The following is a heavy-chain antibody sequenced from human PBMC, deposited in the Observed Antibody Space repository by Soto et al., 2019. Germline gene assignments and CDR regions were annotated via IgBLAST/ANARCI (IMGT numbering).Heavy chain of an antibody. V-gene: IGHV1-18*01. J-gene: IGHJ4*02. CDR3: ARDPPMSYGSGKGDY. Sequence: GASVKVSCKASVYTFTNYGFSWVRQAPGQGLQWVGWISAYNGDTNYAQRFQGRVTLTTDTSTTTAYMELRSLRSDDTAVYYCARDPPMSYGSGKGDYWGQGTPVTVSS. D-gene: IGHD3-10*01. CDR2: ISAYNGDT. CDR1: VYTFTNYG.